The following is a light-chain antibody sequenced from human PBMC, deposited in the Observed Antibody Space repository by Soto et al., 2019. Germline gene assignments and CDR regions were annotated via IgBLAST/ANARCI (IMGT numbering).Light chain of an antibody. CDR3: QQYYSTPYT. Sequence: DIVMTQSPDSLPVSLVERATINCRSTQSLLSRSTNKNYLAWYQQKAGQPPRLLIYGTSTRESGVPDRFSGSGSDTNFTLTITGLQAEDVAVYFCQQYYSTPYTFGQGTKVDIK. CDR2: GTS. CDR1: QSLLSRSTNKNY. J-gene: IGKJ2*01. V-gene: IGKV4-1*01.